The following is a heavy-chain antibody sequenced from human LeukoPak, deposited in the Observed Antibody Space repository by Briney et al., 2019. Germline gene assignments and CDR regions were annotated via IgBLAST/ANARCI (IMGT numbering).Heavy chain of an antibody. CDR2: INPSGGST. Sequence: ASVKVSCKASGYTFTSYYMHWVRQAPGQGLEWMGIINPSGGSTSYAQKFQGRVTMTRDTSTSTVYMELNSLRSEDTAVYYCALYYYDSSGYYGMDVWGQGTTVTVSS. J-gene: IGHJ6*02. D-gene: IGHD3-22*01. CDR1: GYTFTSYY. V-gene: IGHV1-46*01. CDR3: ALYYYDSSGYYGMDV.